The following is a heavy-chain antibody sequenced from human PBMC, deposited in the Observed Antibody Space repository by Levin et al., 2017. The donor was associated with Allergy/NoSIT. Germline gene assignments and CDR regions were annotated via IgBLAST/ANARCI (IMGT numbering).Heavy chain of an antibody. CDR1: GFTFSSYA. D-gene: IGHD2-21*02. CDR3: AKRYEYVVTSASDS. J-gene: IGHJ4*02. V-gene: IGHV3-23*01. CDR2: ITGSGGDT. Sequence: GGSLRLSCVASGFTFSSYAMSWVRQAPGKGLEWVSVITGSGGDTYYADSVKGRFTISRDNYKNTLYLQLNSLRAEDTAVYYCAKRYEYVVTSASDSWGQGTLVTVSS.